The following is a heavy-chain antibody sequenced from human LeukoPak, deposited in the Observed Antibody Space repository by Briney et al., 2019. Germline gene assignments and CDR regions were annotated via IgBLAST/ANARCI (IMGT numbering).Heavy chain of an antibody. CDR3: ARLRPGWLRLPPDY. D-gene: IGHD5-12*01. J-gene: IGHJ4*02. CDR2: ISAYNGNT. V-gene: IGHV1-18*01. Sequence: ASVKVSCKASGYTFTSYGISWVRQAPGQGLEWMGWISAYNGNTNYAQKLQGRVTMTTDTSTSTAYMELRSLRSDDTAVYYCARLRPGWLRLPPDYWGQGTLVTVYS. CDR1: GYTFTSYG.